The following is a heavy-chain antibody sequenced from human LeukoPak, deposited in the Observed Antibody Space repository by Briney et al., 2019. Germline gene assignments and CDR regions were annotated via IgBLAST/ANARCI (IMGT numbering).Heavy chain of an antibody. V-gene: IGHV4-59*01. D-gene: IGHD3-10*01. CDR3: ARAPYGSATNNYYMDV. CDR2: FYYSGST. Sequence: SETLSLTCTVSGGSISSYHWSWIRQPPGKGLEWLWFFYYSGSTNYNPSLKSRVTISVDTSKNQFSLKLSSVTAADTAVYYCARAPYGSATNNYYMDVWGKGTTVTVSS. J-gene: IGHJ6*03. CDR1: GGSISSYH.